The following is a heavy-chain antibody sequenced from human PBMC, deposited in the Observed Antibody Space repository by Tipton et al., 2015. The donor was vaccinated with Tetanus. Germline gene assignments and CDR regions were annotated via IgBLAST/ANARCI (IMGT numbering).Heavy chain of an antibody. J-gene: IGHJ4*02. CDR2: IYYTGNT. D-gene: IGHD6-6*01. CDR1: GGSIRSGGFY. Sequence: LRLSCTVSGGSIRSGGFYWSWIRQHPVKGLEWIGYIYYTGNTYYNPSLKSRVTISVDTSKNQFSLKLSSVTAADTAVYYCARRSVSARFDDWGQGTQITVSS. CDR3: ARRSVSARFDD. V-gene: IGHV4-31*03.